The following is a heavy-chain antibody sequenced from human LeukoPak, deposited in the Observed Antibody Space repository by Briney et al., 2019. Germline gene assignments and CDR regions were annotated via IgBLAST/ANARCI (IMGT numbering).Heavy chain of an antibody. V-gene: IGHV4-31*03. J-gene: IGHJ4*02. CDR2: IYYSGST. CDR3: ARVGSYYDRGFDY. CDR1: GGSINSGGYY. Sequence: SETLSLTCTVSGGSINSGGYYWSWIRQHPGKGLEWIGYIYYSGSTYYNPSLKSRVTISVDTSKNQFSLRLSSVTAADTAVYYCARVGSYYDRGFDYWGQGTLVTVSS. D-gene: IGHD1-26*01.